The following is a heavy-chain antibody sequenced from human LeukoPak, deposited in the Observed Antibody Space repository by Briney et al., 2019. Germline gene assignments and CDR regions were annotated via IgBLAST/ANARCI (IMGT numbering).Heavy chain of an antibody. J-gene: IGHJ4*02. D-gene: IGHD2-21*01. CDR2: IKSKIDGGAT. V-gene: IGHV3-15*07. CDR1: GFNVNNAW. Sequence: GGSLRLSCAASGFNVNNAWMSWVRQAPGKGLEWVGRIKSKIDGGATDYAAPVKGRFTISRDDSKNTLYLQINSLKIEDTAMYYCYTSITDYWGQGTLVTVSS. CDR3: YTSITDY.